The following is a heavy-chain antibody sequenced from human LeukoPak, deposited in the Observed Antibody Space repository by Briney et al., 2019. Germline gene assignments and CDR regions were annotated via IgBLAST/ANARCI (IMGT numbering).Heavy chain of an antibody. Sequence: SETLSLTCTVSGGSISSYYWSWIRQPPGKGLEWIGYIYYSGSTNYNPSLKSRVTISVDTSKNQFSLKLSSVTAAVTAVYYCARRYSSSSGIDYWGQGTLVTVSS. CDR1: GGSISSYY. CDR3: ARRYSSSSGIDY. V-gene: IGHV4-59*08. D-gene: IGHD6-6*01. CDR2: IYYSGST. J-gene: IGHJ4*02.